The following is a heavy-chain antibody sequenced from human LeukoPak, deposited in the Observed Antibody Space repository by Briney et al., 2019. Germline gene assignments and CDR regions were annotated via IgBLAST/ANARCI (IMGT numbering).Heavy chain of an antibody. CDR3: ARDLIGWSLDP. CDR1: GFTFTNYE. V-gene: IGHV3-48*03. Sequence: GGSLRLSCAASGFTFTNYEMNWVRQAPGKGLEWISYIDNDGWPTYYADSVKGRFTITRDDAKSSLYLQMDSPTVEDTAVYYCARDLIGWSLDPWGQGTLVTVSS. D-gene: IGHD2-2*03. CDR2: IDNDGWPT. J-gene: IGHJ5*02.